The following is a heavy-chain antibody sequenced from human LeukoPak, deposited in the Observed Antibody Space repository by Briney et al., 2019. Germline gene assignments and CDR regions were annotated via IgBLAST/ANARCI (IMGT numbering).Heavy chain of an antibody. CDR3: ARGRRYFDWLPDY. CDR2: MNPNSGNT. CDR1: GYTFTSYD. J-gene: IGHJ4*02. Sequence: ASVKVSCKASGYTFTSYDINWVRQATGQGLEWMGWMNPNSGNTGYAQRFQGRVTMTRNTSISTAYMELSSLRSEDTAVYYCARGRRYFDWLPDYWGQGTLVTVSS. D-gene: IGHD3-9*01. V-gene: IGHV1-8*01.